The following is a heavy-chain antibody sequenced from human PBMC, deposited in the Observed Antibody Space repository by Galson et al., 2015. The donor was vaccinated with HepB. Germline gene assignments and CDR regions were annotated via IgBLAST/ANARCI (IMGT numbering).Heavy chain of an antibody. CDR1: GGSISSYY. D-gene: IGHD6-19*01. V-gene: IGHV4-59*01. J-gene: IGHJ4*02. CDR2: IYYSGST. CDR3: ASSLRSAWFFDY. Sequence: ETLSLTCTVSGGSISSYYWSWIRQPPGKGLEWIGYIYYSGSTNYNPSLKSRVTISVDTSKNQFSLQLSSVTAADTAVYYCASSLRSAWFFDYWGQGTLVTVSS.